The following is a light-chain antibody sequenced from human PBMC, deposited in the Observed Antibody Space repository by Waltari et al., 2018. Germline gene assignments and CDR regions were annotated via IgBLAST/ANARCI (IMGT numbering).Light chain of an antibody. J-gene: IGLJ1*01. CDR1: SSDVGTYDR. V-gene: IGLV2-11*01. CDR3: CSYAGAYTYV. CDR2: DVR. Sequence: QSALTQPPSVSGSPGQSVTISCTGTSSDVGTYDRVSWYQQSPGKAPKLMIYDVRKRPAVVPSLFSGSNSGNTASLTIAVHQAEDEADYCCCSYAGAYTYVFGTGTKVTVL.